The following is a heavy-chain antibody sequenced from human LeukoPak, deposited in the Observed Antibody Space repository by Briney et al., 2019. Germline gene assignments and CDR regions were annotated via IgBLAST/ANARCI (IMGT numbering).Heavy chain of an antibody. CDR2: INHSGST. CDR3: ASFDFWSGSNYFDI. CDR1: GGSISGYY. V-gene: IGHV4-34*01. Sequence: SETLSLTRAVYGGSISGYYWSWIRQPPGKRQEWIGEINHSGSTNYNPSLKSRVTISVDTSKNQFSLKLSSVTAADTAVYYCASFDFWSGSNYFDIWGQGTMVTVSS. J-gene: IGHJ3*02. D-gene: IGHD3-3*01.